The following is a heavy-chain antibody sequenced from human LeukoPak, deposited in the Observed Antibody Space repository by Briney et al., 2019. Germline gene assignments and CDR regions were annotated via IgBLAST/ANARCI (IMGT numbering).Heavy chain of an antibody. D-gene: IGHD4-11*01. Sequence: PGGSLRLSCAASGFAVSSNYMSWVRQAPGKGLEWVSAISGSGGSTYYADSVKGRFTISRDNSKNTLYLQMNSLRAEDTAVYYCAKDSYSSEAYYYYGMDVWGQGTTVTVSS. CDR2: ISGSGGST. V-gene: IGHV3-23*01. J-gene: IGHJ6*02. CDR1: GFAVSSNY. CDR3: AKDSYSSEAYYYYGMDV.